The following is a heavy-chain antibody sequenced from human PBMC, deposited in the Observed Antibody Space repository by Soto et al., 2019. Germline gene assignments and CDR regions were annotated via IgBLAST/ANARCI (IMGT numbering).Heavy chain of an antibody. CDR2: INPNSGGT. D-gene: IGHD6-19*01. Sequence: GASVKVSCKASGYTFTGYYMHWVRQAPGQGLEWMGWINPNSGGTNYAQKFQGWVTMTRDTSISTAYMVLSRLRSDDTVVYYCARELGQWLVRRCAFDIWGQGTMVTVSS. J-gene: IGHJ3*02. V-gene: IGHV1-2*04. CDR3: ARELGQWLVRRCAFDI. CDR1: GYTFTGYY.